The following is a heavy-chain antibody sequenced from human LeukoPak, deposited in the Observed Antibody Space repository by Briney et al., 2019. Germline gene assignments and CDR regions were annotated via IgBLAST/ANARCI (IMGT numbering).Heavy chain of an antibody. V-gene: IGHV3-23*01. Sequence: GGSLRLPCAASGFTFSNYAMAWVRQAPGKEPEWVSVITGGGGDTYHIDSVKGRFTISRDNSKNTLYLQMNSLRAEDTAVYFCAKGTLGHCNGASCYPLDYWGQGTLVTVSS. CDR3: AKGTLGHCNGASCYPLDY. J-gene: IGHJ4*02. CDR2: ITGGGGDT. D-gene: IGHD2-15*01. CDR1: GFTFSNYA.